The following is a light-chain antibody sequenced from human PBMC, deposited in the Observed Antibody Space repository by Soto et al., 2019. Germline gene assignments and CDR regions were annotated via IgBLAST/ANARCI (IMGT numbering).Light chain of an antibody. V-gene: IGKV1-39*01. Sequence: DIQMTQSPSSLSASVGDRVTITCRASQNIDTYLNWYLQKPGQAPKLLIYSAYSLQSGVSPRFIGDGSGTDFTLTISSLQPEDFATYYCQQSYNFPRTFGQGTTV. CDR1: QNIDTY. CDR3: QQSYNFPRT. J-gene: IGKJ1*01. CDR2: SAY.